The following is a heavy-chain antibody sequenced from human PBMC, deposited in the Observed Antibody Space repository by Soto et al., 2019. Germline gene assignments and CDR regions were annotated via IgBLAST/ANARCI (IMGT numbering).Heavy chain of an antibody. V-gene: IGHV3-11*06. CDR3: ARDRRGYSGQRPDGA. D-gene: IGHD5-12*01. CDR1: GFTFSDYY. Sequence: GGSLRLSCAASGFTFSDYYMSWIRQAPGKGLEWVSYISSSSSYTNYADSVKGRFTISRDNAKNSLYLQMNSLRAEDTAVYYCARDRRGYSGQRPDGAWGQGTLVTVSS. J-gene: IGHJ5*02. CDR2: ISSSSSYT.